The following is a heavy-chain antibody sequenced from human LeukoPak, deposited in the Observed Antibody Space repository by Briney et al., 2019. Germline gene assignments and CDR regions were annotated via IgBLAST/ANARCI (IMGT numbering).Heavy chain of an antibody. V-gene: IGHV4-59*01. J-gene: IGHJ6*03. Sequence: SETLSLTCTVSGGSISSYYWSWIRQPPGKGLEWIGYIYYSGSTNYNPSLRSRVTISVDTSKNQFSLKLSSVTAADTAVYYCARVSRIAGENYYYYMDVWGKGTTVTVSS. D-gene: IGHD6-13*01. CDR2: IYYSGST. CDR1: GGSISSYY. CDR3: ARVSRIAGENYYYYMDV.